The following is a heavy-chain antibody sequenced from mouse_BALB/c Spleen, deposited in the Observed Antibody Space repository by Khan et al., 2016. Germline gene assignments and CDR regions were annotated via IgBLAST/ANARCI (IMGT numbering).Heavy chain of an antibody. V-gene: IGHV9-3*02. J-gene: IGHJ3*01. CDR3: AEDYYGSNWFAY. CDR2: INTNTGEP. CDR1: GYTFTNYG. Sequence: QIQLVQSGPELKKPGETVKISCKASGYTFTNYGMNWVKQAPGKGLKWMGWINTNTGEPTYAEEFKGRSAFSLETSASTAYLQINNLKNEDTATYFCAEDYYGSNWFAYWGQGTLVTVSA. D-gene: IGHD1-1*01.